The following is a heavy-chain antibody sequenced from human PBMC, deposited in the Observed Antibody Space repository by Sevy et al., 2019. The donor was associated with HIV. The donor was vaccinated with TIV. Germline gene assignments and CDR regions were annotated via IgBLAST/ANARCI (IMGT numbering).Heavy chain of an antibody. CDR2: LSFGWGEI. V-gene: IGHV3-23*01. CDR3: AREGCTKPHDY. D-gene: IGHD2-8*01. Sequence: GWSLRLSCAASGFTFSKYSMSWVRQPPGKGLEWVSTLSFGWGEINYADSVKGRFTISKDNSKSSVYLQMNNLRPEDTAVYYCAREGCTKPHDYWGQGTLVTVSS. CDR1: GFTFSKYS. J-gene: IGHJ4*02.